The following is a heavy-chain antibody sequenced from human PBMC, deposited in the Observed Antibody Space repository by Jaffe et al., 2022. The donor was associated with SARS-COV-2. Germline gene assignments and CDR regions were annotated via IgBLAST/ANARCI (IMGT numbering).Heavy chain of an antibody. CDR3: AKEGSHYYDSSGARDYFDY. CDR2: ISGSGGST. V-gene: IGHV3-23*01. Sequence: EVQLLESGGGLVQPGGSLRLSCAASGFTFSSYAMSWVRQAPGKGLEWVSAISGSGGSTYYADSVKGRFTISRDNSKNTLYLQMNSLRAEDTAVYYCAKEGSHYYDSSGARDYFDYWGQGTLVTVSS. D-gene: IGHD3-22*01. J-gene: IGHJ4*02. CDR1: GFTFSSYA.